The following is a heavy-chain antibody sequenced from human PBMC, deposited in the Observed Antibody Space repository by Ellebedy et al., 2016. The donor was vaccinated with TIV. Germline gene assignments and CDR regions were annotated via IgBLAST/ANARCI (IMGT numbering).Heavy chain of an antibody. J-gene: IGHJ4*02. V-gene: IGHV1-69*13. CDR1: GDIISSYD. CDR3: VRIEDGGWALDH. Sequence: AASVKVSCKASGDIISSYDISWVRQAPGQGLEWMGGVIPIIGAVNYAQDFQGRVTITADAFTYTSHMLLSSLRSDDTAIYYCVRIEDGGWALDHWGQGTLVTVSS. D-gene: IGHD6-19*01. CDR2: VIPIIGAV.